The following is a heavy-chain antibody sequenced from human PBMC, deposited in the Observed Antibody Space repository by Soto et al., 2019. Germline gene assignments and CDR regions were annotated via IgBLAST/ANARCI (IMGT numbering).Heavy chain of an antibody. CDR1: GFTFSSYG. D-gene: IGHD3-9*01. V-gene: IGHV3-33*08. CDR2: IWYDGSNK. Sequence: GGSLRLSCAASGFTFSSYGMHWVRQAPGKGLEWVAVIWYDGSNKYYADSVKGRFTISRDNSKNTLYLQMNSLRAEDTAVYYCARDQDILTGYYGFDPWGQGTLVTVSS. CDR3: ARDQDILTGYYGFDP. J-gene: IGHJ5*02.